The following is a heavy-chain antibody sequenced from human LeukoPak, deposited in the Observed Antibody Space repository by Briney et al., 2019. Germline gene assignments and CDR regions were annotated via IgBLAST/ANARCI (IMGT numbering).Heavy chain of an antibody. J-gene: IGHJ6*02. CDR1: GFTVSSNY. CDR2: IYSGGST. CDR3: AFKGCSGGSCYSSSYYYYGMDV. V-gene: IGHV3-53*01. Sequence: GGSLRLSCAASGFTVSSNYMSWVRQAPGKGLEWVSVIYSGGSTYYADSVKGRFTISRDNSKNTLYLQMNSLRAEDTAVYYCAFKGCSGGSCYSSSYYYYGMDVWGQGTTVTVSS. D-gene: IGHD2-15*01.